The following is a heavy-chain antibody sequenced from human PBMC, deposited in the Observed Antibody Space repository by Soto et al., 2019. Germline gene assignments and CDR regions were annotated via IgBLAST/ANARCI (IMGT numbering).Heavy chain of an antibody. J-gene: IGHJ3*01. CDR3: ARSLLGVGDPFDL. CDR1: GFSFSNYY. CDR2: ISSSGTIT. V-gene: IGHV3-11*01. D-gene: IGHD2-15*01. Sequence: QVQLVDSGGGLVKPGGSLRLSCAASGFSFSNYYFTYIRQAPGKGLEWIAYISSSGTITHYADSVQGRFSISRDNAKYSLSLQLNDLRVEDTAVNYCARSLLGVGDPFDLWGQGTWVIVSS.